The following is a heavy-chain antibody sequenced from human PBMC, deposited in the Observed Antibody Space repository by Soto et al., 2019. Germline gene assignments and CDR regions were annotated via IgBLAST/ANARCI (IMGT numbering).Heavy chain of an antibody. CDR1: GYSFMRYW. Sequence: GESLKISCKASGYSFMRYWIAWVRQVPGKGLEWMGSISPGDSATRYSPSFQGQVTLSVDTSISTAYLQLTSLRGSDSALYYWATKLVVPAANNYYYYGMDVWGQGTTVTVSS. J-gene: IGHJ6*02. CDR2: ISPGDSAT. D-gene: IGHD2-2*01. CDR3: ATKLVVPAANNYYYYGMDV. V-gene: IGHV5-51*01.